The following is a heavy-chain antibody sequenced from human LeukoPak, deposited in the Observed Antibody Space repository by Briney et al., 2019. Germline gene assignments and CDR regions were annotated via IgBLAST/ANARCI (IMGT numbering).Heavy chain of an antibody. CDR2: ISASGGST. J-gene: IGHJ6*02. V-gene: IGHV3-23*01. CDR1: GFTYRGQA. CDR3: AKDAHFYGLDV. Sequence: GGSLRLSCVASGFTYRGQAMTWVRQAPGKGLEWVSHISASGGSTRYADSVKGRFTISRDNSKNTLYLQINGLRVDDTAVYFCAKDAHFYGLDVWAKGPRSPSP.